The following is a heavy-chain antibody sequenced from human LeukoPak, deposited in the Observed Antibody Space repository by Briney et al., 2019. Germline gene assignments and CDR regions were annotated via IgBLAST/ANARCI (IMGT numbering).Heavy chain of an antibody. CDR2: ISYDGSNK. V-gene: IGHV3-30-3*01. D-gene: IGHD6-13*01. Sequence: GGSLRLSCAASGFTFSSYAMHWVRQAPGKGLEWVAVISYDGSNKYYADSVKGRFTISRDNSKNTLYLQMNSLRAEDTAVYYCARDRPYSSSWSSDAFDIWGQGTMVTVSS. J-gene: IGHJ3*02. CDR1: GFTFSSYA. CDR3: ARDRPYSSSWSSDAFDI.